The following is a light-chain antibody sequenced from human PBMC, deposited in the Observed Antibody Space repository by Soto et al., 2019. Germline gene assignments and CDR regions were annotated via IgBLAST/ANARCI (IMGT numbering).Light chain of an antibody. CDR3: QSYDSSLSVVV. J-gene: IGLJ2*01. V-gene: IGLV1-40*01. Sequence: QAVVTQPPSVSGAPGQRVTISCTGSSSNIGAGYDVHWYQQLPGTAPKLPIYGNSNRPSGVPDRFSGSKSGTSASLAITGLQAEDEADYYCQSYDSSLSVVVFGGGTKVTVL. CDR2: GNS. CDR1: SSNIGAGYD.